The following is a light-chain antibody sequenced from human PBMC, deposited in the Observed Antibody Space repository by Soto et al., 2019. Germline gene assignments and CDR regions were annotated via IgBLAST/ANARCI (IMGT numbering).Light chain of an antibody. CDR2: SAS. Sequence: DLQLTQSPSFLSASVGDRVTITCRASQGISSFLAWYQQKPGKAPKLLIYSASTLQSGVPSRFSGSGHGREFTLTISSLQPDDIATYYCQQLNNYPYTFGQGTKLEIK. V-gene: IGKV1-9*01. CDR3: QQLNNYPYT. CDR1: QGISSF. J-gene: IGKJ2*01.